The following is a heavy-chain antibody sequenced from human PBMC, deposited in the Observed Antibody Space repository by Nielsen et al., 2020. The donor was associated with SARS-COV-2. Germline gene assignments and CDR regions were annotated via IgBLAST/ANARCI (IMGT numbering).Heavy chain of an antibody. V-gene: IGHV3-30*04. CDR2: MSYDGSNK. CDR1: GFTFSSYA. CDR3: GRAFDI. Sequence: GGSLRLSCAASGFTFSSYAMHWVRQAPGKGLEWVAVMSYDGSNKYYADSVKGRFTISRDNSKNTLYLGVNSLRPEDTAVYFCGRAFDIWGQGTMVTVSS. J-gene: IGHJ3*02.